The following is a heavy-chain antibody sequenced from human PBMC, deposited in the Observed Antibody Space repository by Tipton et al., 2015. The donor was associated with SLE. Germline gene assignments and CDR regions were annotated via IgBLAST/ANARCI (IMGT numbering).Heavy chain of an antibody. CDR3: ASADWDIRYFDL. Sequence: TLSLTCTVSDGSIRSTNYYWGWIRQPPGKGLEWIGSIFYTGSTYYNPSLKSRVSFSIDTSKHQFSLKLNSVTAADTAVYYCASADWDIRYFDLWGRGTLVSVSS. D-gene: IGHD1-26*01. J-gene: IGHJ2*01. CDR2: IFYTGST. V-gene: IGHV4-39*07. CDR1: DGSIRSTNYY.